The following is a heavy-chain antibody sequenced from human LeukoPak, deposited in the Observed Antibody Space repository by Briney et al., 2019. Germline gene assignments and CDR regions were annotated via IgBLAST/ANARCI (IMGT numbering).Heavy chain of an antibody. D-gene: IGHD6-6*01. CDR1: GGSISSYY. CDR2: FHYSGST. J-gene: IGHJ4*02. Sequence: SETLSLTCTVSGGSISSYYWSWIRQPPGKGLEWIGYFHYSGSTNYNPSLKSRVTISVETFKNQFSLRLNSVTAADTAVYYCARAYSSSTLCFDYWGQGTLVTVSS. V-gene: IGHV4-59*01. CDR3: ARAYSSSTLCFDY.